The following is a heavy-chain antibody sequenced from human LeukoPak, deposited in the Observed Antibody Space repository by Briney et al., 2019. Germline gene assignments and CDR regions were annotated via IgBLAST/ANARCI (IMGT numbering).Heavy chain of an antibody. CDR3: ARDGRFPPEVLPRYFDY. CDR1: GYSISSGYY. Sequence: SETLSLTCTVSGYSISSGYYWGWIRQPPGKGLEWIGSIYHSGSTYYNPSLKSRVTISVDTSKNQFSLKLSSVTAADTAVYYCARDGRFPPEVLPRYFDYWGQGTLVTVSS. D-gene: IGHD1-26*01. J-gene: IGHJ4*02. CDR2: IYHSGST. V-gene: IGHV4-38-2*02.